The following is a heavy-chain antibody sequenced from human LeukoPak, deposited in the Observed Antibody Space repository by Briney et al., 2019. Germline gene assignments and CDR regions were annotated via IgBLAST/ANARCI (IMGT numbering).Heavy chain of an antibody. CDR1: GFTLSSYG. Sequence: PGGSLRLSYAASGFTLSSYGMHWVRQAPGKGLEWVAFIRYDGNNKYYADSVKGRFTISRDNSKNTLSLQMNSLRAEDTAVYYCAKDGDHGGKYYEGNWFDPWGQGTLVTVSS. J-gene: IGHJ5*02. CDR3: AKDGDHGGKYYEGNWFDP. D-gene: IGHD1-26*01. CDR2: IRYDGNNK. V-gene: IGHV3-30*02.